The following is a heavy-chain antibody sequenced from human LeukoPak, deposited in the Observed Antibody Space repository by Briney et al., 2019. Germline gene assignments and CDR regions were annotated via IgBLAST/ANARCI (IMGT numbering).Heavy chain of an antibody. CDR3: ATDPGHSGMDY. CDR2: INPQSGGT. D-gene: IGHD3-10*01. J-gene: IGHJ4*02. Sequence: ASVKVSCKTSGFYFIGYYIHWVRQAPGQGLDWTGWINPQSGGTKHAQKFQDRVTMTSDTSISTAYMELSRLRSDDTAVYYCATDPGHSGMDYWGQGSLVTVSS. CDR1: GFYFIGYY. V-gene: IGHV1-2*02.